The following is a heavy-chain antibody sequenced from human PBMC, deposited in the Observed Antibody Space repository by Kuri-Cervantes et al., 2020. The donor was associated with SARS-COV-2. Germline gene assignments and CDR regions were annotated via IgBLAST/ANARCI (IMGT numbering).Heavy chain of an antibody. CDR3: ACPHRYLEYGSGKTPFDN. J-gene: IGHJ4*02. D-gene: IGHD3-3*01. CDR1: GGTFNNYA. Sequence: SVKVSCKASGGTFNNYAISWVRQAPGQGLEWMGGIIPVFTTPTYAQKLHGRVTLSADESTSTVYMELSSLTSEDTAMHFCACPHRYLEYGSGKTPFDNWGQGTLVTVSS. V-gene: IGHV1-69*13. CDR2: IIPVFTTP.